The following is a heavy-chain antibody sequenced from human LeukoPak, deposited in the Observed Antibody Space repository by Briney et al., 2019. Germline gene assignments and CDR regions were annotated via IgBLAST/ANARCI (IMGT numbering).Heavy chain of an antibody. V-gene: IGHV3-48*03. J-gene: IGHJ4*02. CDR3: VRDESGDYDFDY. CDR2: ISSSGSTM. CDR1: GFTFSNYE. D-gene: IGHD4-17*01. Sequence: GESLKISCVASGFTFSNYEMNWVRQAPGKGLEWVSHISSSGSTMHYADSVKGRFTISKDNARNSLFLQMNSLRGEDTAVYYCVRDESGDYDFDYWGKGTLVTVSS.